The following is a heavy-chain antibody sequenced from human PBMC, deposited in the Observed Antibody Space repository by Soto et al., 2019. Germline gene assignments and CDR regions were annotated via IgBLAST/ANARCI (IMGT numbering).Heavy chain of an antibody. CDR3: ARGFYYDSGYWAAFDI. J-gene: IGHJ3*02. CDR1: GDTRTDFS. D-gene: IGHD3-22*01. CDR2: INHNSGDT. V-gene: IGHV1-2*02. Sequence: ASVKVSCKASGDTRTDFSMHWVRQAPGQGLEWMGWINHNSGDTNYAQKFQGRVIMTRDTSISTAYMELSGLRSDDTAVYYCARGFYYDSGYWAAFDIWGQGTMVTVSS.